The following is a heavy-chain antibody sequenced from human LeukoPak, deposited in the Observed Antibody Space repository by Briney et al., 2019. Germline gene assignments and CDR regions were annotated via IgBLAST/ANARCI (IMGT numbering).Heavy chain of an antibody. CDR1: GDSISGYY. CDR3: ARGYDSSTYYSWFDP. J-gene: IGHJ5*02. Sequence: PSETLSLTCTVSGDSISGYYWNWIRQPPGKGLEWIGYIYYSGSTNYNPSLKSRVTISVDTSRNQFSLKLSSVTAADTAVYYCARGYDSSTYYSWFDPWGQGTLVTVSS. CDR2: IYYSGST. D-gene: IGHD3-22*01. V-gene: IGHV4-59*01.